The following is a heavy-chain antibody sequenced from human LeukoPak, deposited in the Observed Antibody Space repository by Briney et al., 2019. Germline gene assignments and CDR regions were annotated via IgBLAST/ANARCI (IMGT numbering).Heavy chain of an antibody. CDR1: GFTFSSYW. V-gene: IGHV3-23*01. Sequence: GGSLRLSCAASGFTFSSYWMSWVRQAPGKGLEWVSAVGSGSGGSTYYADSVKGRFTISRDNSKNTMYLQMNSLRAEDTATYYCAKSTGWCSSSWYLIYWGQGTLVTVSS. CDR3: AKSTGWCSSSWYLIY. J-gene: IGHJ4*02. D-gene: IGHD6-13*01. CDR2: VGSGSGGST.